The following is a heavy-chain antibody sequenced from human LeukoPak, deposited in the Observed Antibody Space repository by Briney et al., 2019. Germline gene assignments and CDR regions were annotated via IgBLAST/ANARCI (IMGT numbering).Heavy chain of an antibody. CDR3: ARIGAAAGPYYYYYYMDV. V-gene: IGHV4-59*12. CDR2: IYYSGST. D-gene: IGHD6-13*01. J-gene: IGHJ6*03. Sequence: SETLSLTCTVSGGSISSYYWSWIRQPPGKGLEWIGYIYYSGSTNYNPSLKSRVTMSVDTSKNQFSLKLSSVTAADTAVYYCARIGAAAGPYYYYYYMDVWGKGTTVTVSS. CDR1: GGSISSYY.